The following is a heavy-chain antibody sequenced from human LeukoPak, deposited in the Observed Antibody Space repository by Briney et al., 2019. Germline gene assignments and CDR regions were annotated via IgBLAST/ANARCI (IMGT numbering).Heavy chain of an antibody. CDR1: GYSFTNYW. J-gene: IGHJ4*02. D-gene: IGHD1-26*01. CDR3: ARYSPCYPYPDY. CDR2: VYPGDYDT. V-gene: IGHV5-51*01. Sequence: GESLKISCQGSGYSFTNYWIAWVRQLPGKGLEWMGIVYPGDYDTRYSPSFQGQVTISADKSINTAYLRWSSLKASDTAMYYCARYSPCYPYPDYWGQGTLVTVSS.